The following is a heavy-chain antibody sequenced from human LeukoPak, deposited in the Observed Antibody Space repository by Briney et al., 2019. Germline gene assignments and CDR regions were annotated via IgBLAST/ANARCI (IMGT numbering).Heavy chain of an antibody. D-gene: IGHD1-1*01. J-gene: IGHJ4*02. CDR3: AREQQPSRPFDY. CDR2: IYTSGST. V-gene: IGHV4-4*07. Sequence: PSETLSLTCAVYGGSFSGYYWSWIRQPPGKGLEWIGRIYTSGSTNYNPSLKSRVTMSVDTSKNQFSLRLSPVTAADTAVYYCAREQQPSRPFDYWGQGTLVTVSS. CDR1: GGSFSGYY.